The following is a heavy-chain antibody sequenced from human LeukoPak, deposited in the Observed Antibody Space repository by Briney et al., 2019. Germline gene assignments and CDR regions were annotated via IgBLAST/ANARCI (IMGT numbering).Heavy chain of an antibody. D-gene: IGHD3-10*01. CDR1: VGSFSGYY. CDR3: ARGYYGSGSHCCHMDV. Sequence: SETLSLTCAVYVGSFSGYYWSWIRQPPGKGLEWIGEINHSGSSNDNSSLKSRVTISVDTSKNQFSLKLSSVTAADTAVYCCARGYYGSGSHCCHMDVWGKGTTITVS. CDR2: INHSGSS. V-gene: IGHV4-34*01. J-gene: IGHJ6*03.